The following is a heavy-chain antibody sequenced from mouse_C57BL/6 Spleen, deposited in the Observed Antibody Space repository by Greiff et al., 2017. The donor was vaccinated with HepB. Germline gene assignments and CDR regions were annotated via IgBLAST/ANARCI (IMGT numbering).Heavy chain of an antibody. Sequence: QVQLQQSGAELARPGASVKMSCKASGYTFTSYTMHWVKQRPGQGLEWIGYINPSSGYTKYNQKFKDKSTLTADKSSSTAYMQLSSLRSEDSAVYYCANLLWLRQGSFDYWGQVTTLAVSS. V-gene: IGHV1-4*01. CDR1: GYTFTSYT. J-gene: IGHJ2*01. D-gene: IGHD2-2*01. CDR2: INPSSGYT. CDR3: ANLLWLRQGSFDY.